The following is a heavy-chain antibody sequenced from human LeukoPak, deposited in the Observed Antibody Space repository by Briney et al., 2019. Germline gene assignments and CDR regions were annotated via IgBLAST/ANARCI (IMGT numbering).Heavy chain of an antibody. J-gene: IGHJ3*02. CDR1: GGSISSGSYY. V-gene: IGHV4-61*02. D-gene: IGHD2-15*01. Sequence: SQTLSLTCTASGGSISSGSYYWSWIRQPAGKGLEWIGRIYTSGSTNYNPSLKSRVTISVDTSKNQFSLKLSSVTAADTAVYYCARDGRKKLGYCSGGSCPTRFAFDIWGQGTMVTVSS. CDR3: ARDGRKKLGYCSGGSCPTRFAFDI. CDR2: IYTSGST.